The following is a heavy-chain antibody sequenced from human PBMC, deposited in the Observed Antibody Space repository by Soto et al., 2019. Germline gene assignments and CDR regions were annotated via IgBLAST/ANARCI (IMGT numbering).Heavy chain of an antibody. CDR3: VIIVAIPGYPDH. J-gene: IGHJ4*02. Sequence: QVQLVQSGAEVRQPASSVKVSCKTSGGTFSSYAISWVRQAPGQGLEWMGGIVPIVGTTTYAQKFQCRVPITADEATITAYMQLSRLRSDDTAVYYCVIIVAIPGYPDHLGQGTLVTFSS. V-gene: IGHV1-69*12. CDR1: GGTFSSYA. CDR2: IVPIVGTT. D-gene: IGHD5-12*01.